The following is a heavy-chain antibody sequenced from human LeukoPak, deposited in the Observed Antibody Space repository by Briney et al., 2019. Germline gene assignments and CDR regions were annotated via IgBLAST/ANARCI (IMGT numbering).Heavy chain of an antibody. J-gene: IGHJ6*02. Sequence: PGGSLRLSRAASGFTFSTYGMHWVRQAPGKGLEWVAVIWFDGSNTYYVDSVKGRFTISRDNSKNTLYLQMNSLRAEDTAVYYCARGNYDMDVWGQGTTVTVSS. CDR1: GFTFSTYG. CDR2: IWFDGSNT. CDR3: ARGNYDMDV. V-gene: IGHV3-33*01.